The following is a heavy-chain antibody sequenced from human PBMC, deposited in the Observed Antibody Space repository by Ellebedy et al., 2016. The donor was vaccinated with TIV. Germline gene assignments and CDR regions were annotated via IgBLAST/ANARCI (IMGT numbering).Heavy chain of an antibody. Sequence: GESLKISCAASGFTFSSYWMHWVRQAPGKGLVWVSRINDDGSSTSYAESVKGRFTVSRDNAKNTLYLQINSLRAEDTAVYYCARGPLTTVHYWGQGTLVTVSS. D-gene: IGHD4-17*01. CDR1: GFTFSSYW. CDR2: INDDGSST. CDR3: ARGPLTTVHY. J-gene: IGHJ4*02. V-gene: IGHV3-74*01.